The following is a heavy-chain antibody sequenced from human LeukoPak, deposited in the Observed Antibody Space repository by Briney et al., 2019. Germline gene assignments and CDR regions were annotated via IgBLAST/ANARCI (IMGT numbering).Heavy chain of an antibody. CDR3: AKDPRYYDFWSGYFDY. CDR1: GFTLSSYG. CDR2: ISYDGSNK. Sequence: GGSLRLSCAASGFTLSSYGMHWVRQAPGKGLEWVAVISYDGSNKYYADSVKGRFTISRDNSKNTLYLQMNSLRAEDTAVYYCAKDPRYYDFWSGYFDYWGQGTLVTVSS. D-gene: IGHD3-3*01. J-gene: IGHJ4*02. V-gene: IGHV3-30*18.